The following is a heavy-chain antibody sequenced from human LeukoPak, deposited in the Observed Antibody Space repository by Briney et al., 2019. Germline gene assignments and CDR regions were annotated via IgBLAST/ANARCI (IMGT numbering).Heavy chain of an antibody. CDR1: GYTFTGYY. J-gene: IGHJ5*02. D-gene: IGHD3-10*01. CDR2: INPNSGGT. V-gene: IGHV1-2*02. Sequence: ASVKVSCKASGYTFTGYYMHWVRQAPGQGLEWMGWINPNSGGTNYAQKFQGRVTMTRDTSISTAYMELSRLISDDTAVYYCARNKWFGTGWFDPWGQGTLVTVSS. CDR3: ARNKWFGTGWFDP.